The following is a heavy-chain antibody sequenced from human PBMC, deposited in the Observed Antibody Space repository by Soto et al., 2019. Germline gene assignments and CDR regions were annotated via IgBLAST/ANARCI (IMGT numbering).Heavy chain of an antibody. CDR1: GFTFDDYA. V-gene: IGHV3-9*01. Sequence: EVQLVESGGGVVQPGRSLRLSCAASGFTFDDYAMHWVSQAPGKGLEWVSGISWHGGNIGYADSVKGRFTISRDNAKNSLFLKMNSLRADDTALYFCAKDIYSSSSGQDYWGQGTPVTVSS. CDR3: AKDIYSSSSGQDY. CDR2: ISWHGGNI. J-gene: IGHJ4*02. D-gene: IGHD6-6*01.